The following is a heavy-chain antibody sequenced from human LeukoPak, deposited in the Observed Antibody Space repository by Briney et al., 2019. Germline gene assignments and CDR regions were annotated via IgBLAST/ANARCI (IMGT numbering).Heavy chain of an antibody. Sequence: SSETLSLTCTVSGGSISSYYWSWIRQPPGKGLEWIGYIYYSGTTNYNPSLKSRVTISVDTSKNQFSLKLSSVTAADTAVYYCAKGVYIAAAQYGYWGQGTLVTVSS. CDR2: IYYSGTT. D-gene: IGHD6-13*01. CDR1: GGSISSYY. J-gene: IGHJ4*02. V-gene: IGHV4-59*01. CDR3: AKGVYIAAAQYGY.